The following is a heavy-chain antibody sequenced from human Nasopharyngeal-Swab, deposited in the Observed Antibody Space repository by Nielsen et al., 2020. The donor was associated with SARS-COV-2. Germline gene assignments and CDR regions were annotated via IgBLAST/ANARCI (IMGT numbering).Heavy chain of an antibody. CDR2: INAGNGNT. J-gene: IGHJ6*03. V-gene: IGHV1-3*01. CDR3: ARGGYCSSTSCASYYYYMDV. CDR1: GYTFTSYA. D-gene: IGHD2-2*01. Sequence: ASVKVSCKASGYTFTSYAMHWVRAAPGQRLEWMGWINAGNGNTKYSQKFQGRVTITRDTSASTAYMELSSLRSEDTAVYYCARGGYCSSTSCASYYYYMDVWGKGTTVTVSS.